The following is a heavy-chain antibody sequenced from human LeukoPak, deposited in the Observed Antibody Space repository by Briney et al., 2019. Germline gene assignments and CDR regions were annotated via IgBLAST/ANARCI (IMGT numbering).Heavy chain of an antibody. CDR1: GFTFSSYS. Sequence: PGGSLRLSCAASGFTFSSYSMNWVRQAPGKGLEWVSSISSSSSYIYYADSVKGRFTISRDNAKNSLYLQMNSLRAEDTAVYYCARGVPYYYDSSGYVYWGQGTLVTVSS. J-gene: IGHJ4*02. V-gene: IGHV3-21*01. CDR3: ARGVPYYYDSSGYVY. D-gene: IGHD3-22*01. CDR2: ISSSSSYI.